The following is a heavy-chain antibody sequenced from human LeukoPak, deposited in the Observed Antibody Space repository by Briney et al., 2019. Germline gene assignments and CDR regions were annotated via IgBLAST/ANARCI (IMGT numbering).Heavy chain of an antibody. CDR2: INPSGGST. Sequence: EASVKVSYKASGYTFTSYYMHWVRQAPGQGLEWMGIINPSGGSTSYAQKFQGRVTMTRDTSTSTVYMELSSLRSEDTAVYYCARDSLVGRLVGMATIYDGFDYWGQGTLVTVSS. D-gene: IGHD5-24*01. CDR3: ARDSLVGRLVGMATIYDGFDY. J-gene: IGHJ4*02. CDR1: GYTFTSYY. V-gene: IGHV1-46*01.